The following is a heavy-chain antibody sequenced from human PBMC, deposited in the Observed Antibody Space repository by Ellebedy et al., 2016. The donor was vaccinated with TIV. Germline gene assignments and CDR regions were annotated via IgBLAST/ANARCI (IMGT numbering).Heavy chain of an antibody. J-gene: IGHJ4*02. CDR1: GFTFSSYG. CDR3: ARNLGKEGDYFDY. Sequence: GGSLRLXCAASGFTFSSYGMHWVRQAPGKGLEWVAVISYDGSNKYYADSVKGRFTISRDNSKNTLYLQMNSLRAEDTAVYYCARNLGKEGDYFDYWGQGTLVTVSS. V-gene: IGHV3-30*03. CDR2: ISYDGSNK. D-gene: IGHD7-27*01.